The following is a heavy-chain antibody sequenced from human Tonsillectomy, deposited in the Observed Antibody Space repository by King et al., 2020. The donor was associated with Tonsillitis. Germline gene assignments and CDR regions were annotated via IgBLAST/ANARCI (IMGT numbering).Heavy chain of an antibody. CDR1: GDSISSYY. J-gene: IGHJ4*02. Sequence: MQLQESGPGLVKPSETLSLTCTVSGDSISSYYWSWIRQPAGKGLEWIGRMYASGSTSYNPSLKSRVTMSVDTSKNQFSLKLSSVTAADTAVYYCARGACSGGNCYLNYWGQGTLVTVSS. V-gene: IGHV4-4*07. CDR3: ARGACSGGNCYLNY. CDR2: MYASGST. D-gene: IGHD2-15*01.